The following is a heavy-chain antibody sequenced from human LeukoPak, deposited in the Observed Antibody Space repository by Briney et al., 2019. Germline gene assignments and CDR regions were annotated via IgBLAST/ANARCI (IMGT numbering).Heavy chain of an antibody. V-gene: IGHV3-23*01. J-gene: IGHJ6*02. CDR3: AKRELPHFYYYYSMDV. CDR1: GFTFSSYA. Sequence: GGSLRLSCAASGFTFSSYAMSWVRQAPGKGLEWVSAIGGSGGSTYYADSVKGRFTISRDNSKNTLYLQMNSLRAEDTAVYYCAKRELPHFYYYYSMDVWGQGTTVTVSS. CDR2: IGGSGGST. D-gene: IGHD1-26*01.